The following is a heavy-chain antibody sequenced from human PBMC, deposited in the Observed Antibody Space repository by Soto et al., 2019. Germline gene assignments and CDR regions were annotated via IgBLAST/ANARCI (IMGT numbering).Heavy chain of an antibody. CDR3: ARAIWYSDNYYFVP. J-gene: IGHJ4*02. D-gene: IGHD1-26*01. CDR2: VSNDGSRK. Sequence: GGSLRLSCAASGFTFSNYVVHWVRQAPGKGLEWVAFVSNDGSRKYYADSVKGRFTISRDNSKNTLYLQMNSLRAEDTAVFYCARAIWYSDNYYFVPWGRGTLVTVSS. V-gene: IGHV3-30*03. CDR1: GFTFSNYV.